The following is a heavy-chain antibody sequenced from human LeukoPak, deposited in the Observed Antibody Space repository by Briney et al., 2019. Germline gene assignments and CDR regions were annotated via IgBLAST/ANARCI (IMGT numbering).Heavy chain of an antibody. V-gene: IGHV3-7*01. Sequence: PGGSLRLSCAASGFTFSSYWMSWVRQAPGKGLEWAANIKQDGSEKYYVDSVKGRFTISRDNAKNSLYLQMNSLRAEDTAVYYCASSGSHIFGYYYYYMDVWGKGTMVTVSS. CDR3: ASSGSHIFGYYYYYMDV. J-gene: IGHJ6*03. D-gene: IGHD3-10*01. CDR2: IKQDGSEK. CDR1: GFTFSSYW.